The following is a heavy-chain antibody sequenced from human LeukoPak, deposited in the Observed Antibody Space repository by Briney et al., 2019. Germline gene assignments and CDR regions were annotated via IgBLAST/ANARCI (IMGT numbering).Heavy chain of an antibody. CDR2: IAGSGATT. D-gene: IGHD1-26*01. CDR3: AEEVGSTYPTFDY. Sequence: GGSLRLSCAASGSTFSDYAMSWVRQAPGKGLEWVSTIAGSGATTYYADSVKGRFTTSRDNSKNTLYLQMNSLRAEDTAVYYCAEEVGSTYPTFDYWGQGTLVTVSS. V-gene: IGHV3-23*01. J-gene: IGHJ4*02. CDR1: GSTFSDYA.